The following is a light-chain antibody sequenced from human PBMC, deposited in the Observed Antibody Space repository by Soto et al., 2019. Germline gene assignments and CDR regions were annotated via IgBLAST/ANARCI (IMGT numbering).Light chain of an antibody. CDR1: QRISSSY. V-gene: IGKV3-20*01. J-gene: IGKJ1*01. Sequence: EGVLTQSPGTLSLSPGERTTLSCRASQRISSSYLAWYQQKPGQAPRLLIYAASSRATGIPDRFSGSGSGTDFTLTISRLESEDFAVYYCQQYGSSRWTFGQGNKVEIK. CDR2: AAS. CDR3: QQYGSSRWT.